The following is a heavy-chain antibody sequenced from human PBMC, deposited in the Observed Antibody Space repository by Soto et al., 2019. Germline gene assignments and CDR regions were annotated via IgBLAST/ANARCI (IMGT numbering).Heavy chain of an antibody. V-gene: IGHV5-10-1*01. Sequence: PGESLKISCKGSGYSFSNYWISWVRQMPGKGLEWMGRIDPSDSYINYSPSFQGHVTISADQSISTAYLQWSSLKASDTAMYYCARLMVPYSYYGMDVWGQGTTVTVSS. D-gene: IGHD2-8*01. CDR3: ARLMVPYSYYGMDV. CDR2: IDPSDSYI. J-gene: IGHJ6*02. CDR1: GYSFSNYW.